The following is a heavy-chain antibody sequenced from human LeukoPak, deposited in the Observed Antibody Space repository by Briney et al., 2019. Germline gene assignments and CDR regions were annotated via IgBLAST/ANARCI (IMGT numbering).Heavy chain of an antibody. CDR3: ARPYDSSGFYFDY. CDR2: INPNSGGT. CDR1: GHTFTGYY. Sequence: ASVKVSCKASGHTFTGYYMHWVRQAPGQGLEWMGWINPNSGGTNYAQKFQGRVTMTRDTSISTAYMELSRLRSDDTAVYYCARPYDSSGFYFDYWGQGTLVTVSS. D-gene: IGHD3-22*01. V-gene: IGHV1-2*02. J-gene: IGHJ4*02.